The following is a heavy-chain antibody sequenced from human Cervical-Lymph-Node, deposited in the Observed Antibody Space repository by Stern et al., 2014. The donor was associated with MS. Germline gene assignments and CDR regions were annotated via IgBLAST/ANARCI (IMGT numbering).Heavy chain of an antibody. CDR2: IYPYDSDT. J-gene: IGHJ4*02. V-gene: IGHV5-51*01. Sequence: MQLVQSGAEVKKPGESLKISCKLSGYSFTIYYIAWVRQMPGKGLEWMGVIYPYDSDTTYSPSFQGQVTISADKSITTAYLQWSSLRASDTAMYYCARHVQGFDYWGQGTLVTFSS. CDR3: ARHVQGFDY. CDR1: GYSFTIYY.